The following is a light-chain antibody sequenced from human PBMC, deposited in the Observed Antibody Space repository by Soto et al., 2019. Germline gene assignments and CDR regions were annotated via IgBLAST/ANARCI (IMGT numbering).Light chain of an antibody. CDR2: GAF. CDR3: QQYGNSIPIT. V-gene: IGKV3-20*01. Sequence: EVVLTQSPGTLSLSPGERAPLSCRASQSVSTSFLAWYQQKPGQAPRLLIYGAFSRATGIPDRFSGSGSGTDFTLTISRLEPEDFAVYYCQQYGNSIPITFGQGTRLEIK. CDR1: QSVSTSF. J-gene: IGKJ5*01.